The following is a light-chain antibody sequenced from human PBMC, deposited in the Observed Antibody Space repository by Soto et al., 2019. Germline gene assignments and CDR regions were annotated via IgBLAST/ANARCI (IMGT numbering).Light chain of an antibody. CDR3: HKSYSSPRA. CDR1: ESISLY. CDR2: AAS. V-gene: IGKV1-39*01. J-gene: IGKJ1*01. Sequence: DLQMTQSPSSLSASVGDRVTITCRASESISLYLNWYQQKSGKAPKLLIYAASSLQGGVPARFSGSGSGTEFTLSISNLQPEDSATYYCHKSYSSPRACGQGTRVEI.